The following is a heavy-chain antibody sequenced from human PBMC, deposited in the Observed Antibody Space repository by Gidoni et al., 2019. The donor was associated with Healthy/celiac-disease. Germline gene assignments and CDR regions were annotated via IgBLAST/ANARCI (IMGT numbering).Heavy chain of an antibody. D-gene: IGHD1-26*01. CDR1: GFTFDDYA. V-gene: IGHV3-9*01. Sequence: EVQLVESGGGLVQPGRSLRLSCAAAGFTFDDYAMHWVRQAPGKGLEWASGISWNSGSIGYADSVKGRFTISRDNAKNSLYLQMSSLGAEDTALYYCAKARSYYYFDYWGQGTLVTVSS. J-gene: IGHJ4*02. CDR2: ISWNSGSI. CDR3: AKARSYYYFDY.